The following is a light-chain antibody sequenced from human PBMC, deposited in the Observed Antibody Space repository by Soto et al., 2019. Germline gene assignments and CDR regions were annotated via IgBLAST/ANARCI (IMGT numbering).Light chain of an antibody. CDR3: QAGDRSIVG. CDR2: QDS. Sequence: SYELTQPPSVSVSPGQTASITCSGDKSGDKYACGCQQKPGQSPVMVIYQDSKRPSGLPERFSGSNSGDTATLTIRWTKAMHGADYYCQAGDRSIVGFGGGTKLTV. CDR1: KSGDKY. V-gene: IGLV3-1*01. J-gene: IGLJ2*01.